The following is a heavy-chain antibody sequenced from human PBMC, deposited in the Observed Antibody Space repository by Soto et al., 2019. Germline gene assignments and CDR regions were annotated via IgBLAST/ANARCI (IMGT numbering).Heavy chain of an antibody. CDR3: ARDARGWNYYYYYGMDV. CDR1: GYTFTGYY. J-gene: IGHJ6*02. D-gene: IGHD1-1*01. Sequence: GASVKVSCKASGYTFTGYYRHWVRQAPGQGLEWMGWINPNSGGTNYAQKFQGWVTMTRDTSISTAYMELSRLRSDDTAVYYCARDARGWNYYYYYGMDVWGQGTTVTVSS. V-gene: IGHV1-2*04. CDR2: INPNSGGT.